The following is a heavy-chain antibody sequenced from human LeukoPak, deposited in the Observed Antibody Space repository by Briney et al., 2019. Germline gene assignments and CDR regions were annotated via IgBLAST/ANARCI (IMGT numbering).Heavy chain of an antibody. CDR1: GFTFSNYW. J-gene: IGHJ6*04. V-gene: IGHV3-7*01. CDR3: ARDDGDV. Sequence: SGGSLRLSCVSSGFTFSNYWMKWVRQAPGKGLEWVASINEDGSGKFSVGSVKDRITISRDNTRNSLDLQINSLTVEDTAIHYCARDDGDVWGTGTTVTVSS. CDR2: INEDGSGK.